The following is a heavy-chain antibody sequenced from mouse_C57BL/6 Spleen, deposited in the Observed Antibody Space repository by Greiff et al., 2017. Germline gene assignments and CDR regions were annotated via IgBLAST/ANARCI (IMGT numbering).Heavy chain of an antibody. CDR2: IYPGDGDT. D-gene: IGHD1-1*01. J-gene: IGHJ2*01. CDR3: ARFITTASYYFDY. Sequence: VQLQQSGAELVKPGASVKISCKASGYAFSSYWMNWVKQRPGTGLEWIGQIYPGDGDTNYNGKFKGKATLTADKSSSTAYMQLSSLTSEDSAVYFCARFITTASYYFDYWGQGTTLTVSS. V-gene: IGHV1-80*01. CDR1: GYAFSSYW.